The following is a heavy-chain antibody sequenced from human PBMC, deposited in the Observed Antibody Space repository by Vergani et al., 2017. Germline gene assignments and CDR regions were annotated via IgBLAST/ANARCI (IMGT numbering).Heavy chain of an antibody. D-gene: IGHD6-19*01. CDR2: IYYSGST. CDR1: GASIRSSNYY. Sequence: QLQLQESGPGLVKPSATLSLTCSVSGASIRSSNYYWGWIRQPPGKGLEWIARIYYSGSTYYNPSLKSRVTISVDTSKNQFSLKLSSVTAADTAVYFCARHSTVEWLVKLGWIDPWVQGILVTVSS. J-gene: IGHJ5*02. V-gene: IGHV4-39*01. CDR3: ARHSTVEWLVKLGWIDP.